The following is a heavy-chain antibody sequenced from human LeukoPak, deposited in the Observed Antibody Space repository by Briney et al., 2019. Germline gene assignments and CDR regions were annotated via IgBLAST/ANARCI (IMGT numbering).Heavy chain of an antibody. J-gene: IGHJ5*02. D-gene: IGHD5-18*01. CDR2: IIPIFGTA. V-gene: IGHV1-69*05. CDR1: GGTFSSYA. CDR3: CSGYSYEFSDP. Sequence: SVKVSCKAAGGTFSSYAISWVRQAPGQGLEWMGRIIPIFGTANYAQKFQGRVTITTDESTSTAYMELSSLRSEDTAVYYCCSGYSYEFSDPWGQGTLVTVSS.